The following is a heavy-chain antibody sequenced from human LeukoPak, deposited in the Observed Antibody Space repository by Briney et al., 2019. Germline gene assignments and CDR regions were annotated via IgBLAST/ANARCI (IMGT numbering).Heavy chain of an antibody. CDR3: ARGGIVGVSLDC. J-gene: IGHJ4*02. V-gene: IGHV4-61*01. CDR1: GGSVSSGSYY. CDR2: IYYSGST. D-gene: IGHD1-26*01. Sequence: SETLSLTCTVSGGSVSSGSYYWSWIRQPPGKGLEWIGYIYYSGSTNYKPSLKSRVIISLDTSKNQFSLKLSSETTADTAVYYCARGGIVGVSLDCWGQGTLVTVSS.